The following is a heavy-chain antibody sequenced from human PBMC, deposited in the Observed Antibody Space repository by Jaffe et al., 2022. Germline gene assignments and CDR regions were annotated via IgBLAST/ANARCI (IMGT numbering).Heavy chain of an antibody. Sequence: EVQLVESGGGLVQPGGSLRLSCAASGFTFSSYAMHWVRQAPGKGLEYVSAISSNGGSTYYANSVKGRFTISRDNSKNTLYLQMGSLRAEDMAVYYCARGPSMVRGKSHHYYYYMDVWGKGTTVTVSS. J-gene: IGHJ6*03. CDR1: GFTFSSYA. V-gene: IGHV3-64*01. CDR3: ARGPSMVRGKSHHYYYYMDV. CDR2: ISSNGGST. D-gene: IGHD3-10*01.